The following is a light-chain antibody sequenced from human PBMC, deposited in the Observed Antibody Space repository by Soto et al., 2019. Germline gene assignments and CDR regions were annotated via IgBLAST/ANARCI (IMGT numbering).Light chain of an antibody. CDR3: CSYATTTLL. CDR1: TTDLGSHNL. V-gene: IGLV2-23*01. CDR2: EGT. Sequence: QSALTQPASVSGSPGQSITISCSGATTDLGSHNLVSWYQQHPGKAPKLVIYEGTKRPSGVSTRFSGPKSGNTASLTISGLLPEDEADYHCCSYATTTLLFGGGTKVTVL. J-gene: IGLJ2*01.